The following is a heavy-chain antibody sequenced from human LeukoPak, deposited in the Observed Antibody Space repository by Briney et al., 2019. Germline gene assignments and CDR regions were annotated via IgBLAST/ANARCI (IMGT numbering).Heavy chain of an antibody. CDR1: GGSFSGYY. CDR3: ARVPYGSARRPADY. J-gene: IGHJ4*02. CDR2: INHSGST. Sequence: PSETLSLTCAVYGGSFSGYYWSWIRQPPGKGLEWIGEINHSGSTNYNLSLKSRVTISVDTSKNQFSLKLSSVTAADTAVYYCARVPYGSARRPADYWGQGTLVTVSS. D-gene: IGHD6-25*01. V-gene: IGHV4-34*01.